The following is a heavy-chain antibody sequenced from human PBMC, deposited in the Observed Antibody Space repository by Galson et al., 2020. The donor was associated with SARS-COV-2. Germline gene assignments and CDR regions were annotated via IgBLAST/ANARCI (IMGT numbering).Heavy chain of an antibody. J-gene: IGHJ5*02. Sequence: SETLSLTCTVSGGSLSGHYWSWIRQPPGKGLEWIGYIYPTGSTNYNPSLKYRVSLSIDAAKNQVSLIMQSVTAADTAVYYCARETWRSGTKGALFWLDAWGQGSLVGVSS. D-gene: IGHD3-10*01. CDR3: ARETWRSGTKGALFWLDA. V-gene: IGHV4-59*11. CDR1: GGSLSGHY. CDR2: IYPTGST.